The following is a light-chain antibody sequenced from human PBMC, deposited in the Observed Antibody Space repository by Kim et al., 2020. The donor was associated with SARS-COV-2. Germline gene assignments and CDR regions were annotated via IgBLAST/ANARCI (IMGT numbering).Light chain of an antibody. V-gene: IGLV1-40*01. CDR1: SSNIGAGYD. CDR3: QSYDSSLSDWV. J-gene: IGLJ3*02. Sequence: SVTISCTGRSSNIGAGYDVHWYQQLPGTAPKLLIYGNSNRPSGVPDRFSGSKSGTSASLAITGLQAEDEADYYCQSYDSSLSDWVFGGGTKLTVL. CDR2: GNS.